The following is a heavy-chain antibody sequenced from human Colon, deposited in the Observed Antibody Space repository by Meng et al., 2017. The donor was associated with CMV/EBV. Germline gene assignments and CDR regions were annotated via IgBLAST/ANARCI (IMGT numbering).Heavy chain of an antibody. J-gene: IGHJ4*02. CDR3: ARGRPNWSGVLDY. CDR2: ISGSTGYT. D-gene: IGHD1-1*01. CDR1: SYTLPSYG. V-gene: IGHV1-18*01. Sequence: QVRRGLSGAEVKESGSAVWVSCRFSSYTLPSYGINWVRQAPGQGLEWMGWISGSTGYTNRAQKFQGRVTMTTDTSTSTAYLALTSLTSNDTAVYYCARGRPNWSGVLDYWGQGTLVTVSS.